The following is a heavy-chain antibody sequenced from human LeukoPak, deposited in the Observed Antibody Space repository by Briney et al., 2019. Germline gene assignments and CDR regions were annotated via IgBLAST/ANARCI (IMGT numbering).Heavy chain of an antibody. D-gene: IGHD5-18*01. CDR2: IAHDGSNK. Sequence: GGSLRLSCAASGFTFSNYVMQWVRQAPGKGLEWVALIAHDGSNKYYADSVKGRFTISRDNSKNTLYLQMNSLRAEDTAVYYCAKEHDVGIQLWFADAFDIWGQGTMVTVSS. J-gene: IGHJ3*02. CDR3: AKEHDVGIQLWFADAFDI. CDR1: GFTFSNYV. V-gene: IGHV3-30*18.